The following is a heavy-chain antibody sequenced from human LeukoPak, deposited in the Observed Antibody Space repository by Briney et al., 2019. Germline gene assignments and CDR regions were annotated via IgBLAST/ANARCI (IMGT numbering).Heavy chain of an antibody. CDR2: IWFDGSNK. D-gene: IGHD6-13*01. CDR1: GFSFSTYG. Sequence: GGSLRLSCEASGFSFSTYGMHWVRQAPGKGLEWVALIWFDGSNKHYADSVKGRFTISRDNSKNTLYLQMNSLRAEDTAVYYCAHISSSWPDYWGQGTLVTVSS. J-gene: IGHJ4*02. V-gene: IGHV3-33*01. CDR3: AHISSSWPDY.